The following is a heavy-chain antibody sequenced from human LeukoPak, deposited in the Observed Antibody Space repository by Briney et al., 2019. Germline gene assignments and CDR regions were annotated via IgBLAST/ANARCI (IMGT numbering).Heavy chain of an antibody. J-gene: IGHJ3*02. D-gene: IGHD3-3*01. CDR2: IYTSGST. CDR3: ATEVTTLRFLEWPGFDI. Sequence: SETLSLTCTVSGGSLSSYYWSWIRQPAGKGLEWIGRIYTSGSTKYNPSLKSRVTMSAETSKNQFSLKLSSVTTADTAVYYCATEVTTLRFLEWPGFDIWGQGTMVTVSS. CDR1: GGSLSSYY. V-gene: IGHV4-4*07.